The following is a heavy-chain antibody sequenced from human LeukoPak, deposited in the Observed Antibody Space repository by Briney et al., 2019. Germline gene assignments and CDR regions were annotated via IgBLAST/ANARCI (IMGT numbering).Heavy chain of an antibody. CDR1: GGSISSGDYS. Sequence: SETLSLTCAVSGGSISSGDYSWSWIRQPPGKGLEWIGYIFQSGSTYYNPSLKSRVTISVDRSKNQFSLKLSSVTAADTAVYYCARASGDYGFDYWGQGTLVTVSS. D-gene: IGHD4-17*01. V-gene: IGHV4-30-2*01. CDR2: IFQSGST. J-gene: IGHJ4*02. CDR3: ARASGDYGFDY.